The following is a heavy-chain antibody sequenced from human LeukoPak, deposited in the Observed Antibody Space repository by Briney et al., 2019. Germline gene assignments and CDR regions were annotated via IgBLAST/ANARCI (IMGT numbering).Heavy chain of an antibody. CDR1: GFSVSDKY. Sequence: PGGSRRLSCAASGFSVSDKYMSWVRQAPGQGLEWVALVYDDGDSYYKDSVKGRFTVSRDFSTNSLLLQMNSLRDEDTAVYFCAVNRPSDYWGQGTLLTVSS. J-gene: IGHJ4*02. V-gene: IGHV3-66*01. CDR2: VYDDGDS. CDR3: AVNRPSDY.